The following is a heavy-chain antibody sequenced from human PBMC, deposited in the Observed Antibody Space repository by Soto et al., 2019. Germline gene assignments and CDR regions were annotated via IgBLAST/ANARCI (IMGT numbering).Heavy chain of an antibody. CDR2: IHYSGST. CDR3: ATFRNGYYQTDAFYI. CDR1: GGSISSHIYY. J-gene: IGHJ3*02. V-gene: IGHV4-39*07. D-gene: IGHD3-22*01. Sequence: PSETLSLTCTVSGGSISSHIYYWGWIRQPPGKGLEWIGNIHYSGSTYYASSLKSRVTISVDTSKNQFSLKLSSVTAADTALYYFATFRNGYYQTDAFYIWGQGTMVTVSS.